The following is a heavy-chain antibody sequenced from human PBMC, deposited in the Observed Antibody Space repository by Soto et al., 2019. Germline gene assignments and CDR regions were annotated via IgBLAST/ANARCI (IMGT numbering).Heavy chain of an antibody. CDR3: AKVTAVAYYDFWGDYYYYMDV. Sequence: GGSLRLSCAASGFTFSSYAMSWVRQAPGKGLEWVSAISGSGGSTYYADSVKGRFTISRDNSKNTLYLQMNSLRAEDTAVYYCAKVTAVAYYDFWGDYYYYMDVWGKGTTVTVSS. V-gene: IGHV3-23*01. CDR1: GFTFSSYA. D-gene: IGHD3-3*01. J-gene: IGHJ6*03. CDR2: ISGSGGST.